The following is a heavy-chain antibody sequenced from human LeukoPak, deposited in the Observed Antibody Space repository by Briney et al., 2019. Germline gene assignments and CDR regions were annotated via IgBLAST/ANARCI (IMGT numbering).Heavy chain of an antibody. V-gene: IGHV3-30-3*01. D-gene: IGHD3-16*01. Sequence: GGSLRLSCAASGFTFSSYAMHWVRQAPGMGLEWVAVISYDGSNKYYADSVKGRFTISRDNSKNTLYLQMNSLRAEDTAVYYCARDWARYLGVLYGGADYWGQGTLVTVSS. CDR2: ISYDGSNK. CDR3: ARDWARYLGVLYGGADY. CDR1: GFTFSSYA. J-gene: IGHJ4*02.